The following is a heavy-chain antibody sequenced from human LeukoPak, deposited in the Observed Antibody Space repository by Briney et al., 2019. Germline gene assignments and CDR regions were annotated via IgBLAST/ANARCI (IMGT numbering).Heavy chain of an antibody. CDR2: LYSDGST. Sequence: PGGSLRLSCAASGVTVSSNCMSWVRQAPGKGLEWVSVLYSDGSTYYADSVKARFTISRDNSKNTLYLEMNSLRAEDTAVYYCARGRIAGDIWGQGTMVTVSS. CDR1: GVTVSSNC. D-gene: IGHD2-15*01. J-gene: IGHJ3*02. CDR3: ARGRIAGDI. V-gene: IGHV3-53*01.